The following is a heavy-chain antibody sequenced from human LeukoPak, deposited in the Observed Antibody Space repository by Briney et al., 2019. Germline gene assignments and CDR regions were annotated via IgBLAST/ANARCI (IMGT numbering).Heavy chain of an antibody. V-gene: IGHV1-18*01. CDR3: ARDQYDFWSGYSGDAFDI. J-gene: IGHJ3*02. Sequence: ASVKVSCKASGYTFTSYGISWVRQAPGQGLEWMGWISAYNGNTNYAQKLQGRVTMTTDTSTSTAYMELRSLRSDDTAVYYCARDQYDFWSGYSGDAFDIWGQGTMVTVSS. CDR2: ISAYNGNT. CDR1: GYTFTSYG. D-gene: IGHD3-3*01.